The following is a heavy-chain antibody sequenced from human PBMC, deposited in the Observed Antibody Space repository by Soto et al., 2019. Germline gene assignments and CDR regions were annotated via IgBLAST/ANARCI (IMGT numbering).Heavy chain of an antibody. CDR3: ARDLGQYSYGSDYYGMDV. V-gene: IGHV1-69*01. J-gene: IGHJ6*02. CDR2: IIPIFGTA. CDR1: GGTFSSYA. Sequence: QVQLVQSGAEVKKPGSSVKVSCKASGGTFSSYAISWVRQAPGQGLEWMGGIIPIFGTANYAQKFQGRVTITADESTSTAYMELSSLRSEDTAVYYCARDLGQYSYGSDYYGMDVWGQGTTVTVSS. D-gene: IGHD5-18*01.